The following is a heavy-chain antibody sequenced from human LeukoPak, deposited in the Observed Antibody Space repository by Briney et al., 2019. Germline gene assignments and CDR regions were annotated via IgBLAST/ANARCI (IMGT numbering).Heavy chain of an antibody. V-gene: IGHV1-69*04. D-gene: IGHD1-7*01. J-gene: IGHJ6*03. CDR1: GGTFSSYA. CDR2: IIPMLGIP. Sequence: SVQVSCKASGGTFSSYAISWVRQAPGQGLEWMGRIIPMLGIPNYAQKFQGRVTITADKSTTTAYMELSSLRSEDTAVYYCARGGITGTTLYYYYMDVWGKGTTVTVSS. CDR3: ARGGITGTTLYYYYMDV.